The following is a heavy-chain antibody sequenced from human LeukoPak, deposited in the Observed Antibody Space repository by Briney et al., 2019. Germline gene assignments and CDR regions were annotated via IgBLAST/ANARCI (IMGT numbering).Heavy chain of an antibody. CDR2: ISYDGSNK. CDR1: GFTYSSYA. Sequence: PGGSLRLSCAASGFTYSSYALHWVRQAPGKGLEWVAVISYDGSNKYYADSVKGRFTISRDNSKNTVYVQMSSLRAEDTAVYYCASHREDFYDSSSYYSPLDYWGQGTLVTVSS. V-gene: IGHV3-30*04. J-gene: IGHJ4*02. CDR3: ASHREDFYDSSSYYSPLDY. D-gene: IGHD3-22*01.